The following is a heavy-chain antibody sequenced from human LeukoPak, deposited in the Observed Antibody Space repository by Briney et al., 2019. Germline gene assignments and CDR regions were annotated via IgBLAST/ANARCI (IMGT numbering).Heavy chain of an antibody. V-gene: IGHV1-2*02. Sequence: ASVMVSCKASGYTFTGNFIHWVRQAPGQGLEWVGLINPKSGDTTYAQRFQGRLTLTRDTSIRTAFMELGSLGSDDTAVYYCARGGIEVPAFDIWGRGTMVTVSS. CDR3: ARGGIEVPAFDI. J-gene: IGHJ3*02. D-gene: IGHD1-26*01. CDR1: GYTFTGNF. CDR2: INPKSGDT.